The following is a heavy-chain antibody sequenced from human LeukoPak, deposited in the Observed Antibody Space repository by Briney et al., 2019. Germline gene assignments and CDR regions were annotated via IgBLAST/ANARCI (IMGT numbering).Heavy chain of an antibody. Sequence: SETLSLTCTVSGGSISSYYWSWIRQPPGKGLEWIGYIYYSGSTNYNPSLKSRVTISVDTSKNQFSLKLSSVTAADTAVYYCARHYDFWSGYYYSAGAFDYWGQGTLVTVSS. J-gene: IGHJ4*02. V-gene: IGHV4-59*08. CDR1: GGSISSYY. CDR3: ARHYDFWSGYYYSAGAFDY. CDR2: IYYSGST. D-gene: IGHD3-3*01.